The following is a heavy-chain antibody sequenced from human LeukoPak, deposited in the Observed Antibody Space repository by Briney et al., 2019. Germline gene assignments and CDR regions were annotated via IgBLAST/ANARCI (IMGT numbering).Heavy chain of an antibody. D-gene: IGHD6-13*01. Sequence: GGSLRLSCAASGFTFSSYWVSWVRQAPGKGLEWVANIKQDGSEKYYVDSVKGRFTISRDNAKNSLYLQMNSLRAEDTAVYYCARGGYTELSSDYWGQGTLVTVSS. J-gene: IGHJ4*02. V-gene: IGHV3-7*01. CDR3: ARGGYTELSSDY. CDR2: IKQDGSEK. CDR1: GFTFSSYW.